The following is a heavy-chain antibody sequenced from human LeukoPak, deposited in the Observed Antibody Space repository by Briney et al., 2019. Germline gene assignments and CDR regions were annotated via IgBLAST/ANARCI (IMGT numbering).Heavy chain of an antibody. CDR3: ARVSAPGYGDPPRLDY. J-gene: IGHJ4*02. CDR1: GYTFTSYD. V-gene: IGHV1-8*01. CDR2: MNPNSGNT. Sequence: ASVKVSCKASGYTFTSYDINWVRQATGQGLEWMGWMNPNSGNTGYAQKFQGRVTRTRNTSISTAYMELSSLRSEDTALYYCARVSAPGYGDPPRLDYRGQGTLVTVSS. D-gene: IGHD4/OR15-4a*01.